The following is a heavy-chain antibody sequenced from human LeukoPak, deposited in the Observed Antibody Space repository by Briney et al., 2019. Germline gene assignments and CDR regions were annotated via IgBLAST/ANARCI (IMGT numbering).Heavy chain of an antibody. Sequence: GGSLRLSCAASGFTFSSYEMNWVRQAPGKGLEWVSYISDSGSTKYYADSVKGRFTISRDNSKNTVYLQMNSLRTEDTALYYCAKNRWGSVATPDSWGQGTLVTVSS. D-gene: IGHD5-12*01. J-gene: IGHJ4*02. CDR1: GFTFSSYE. CDR2: ISDSGSTK. V-gene: IGHV3-48*03. CDR3: AKNRWGSVATPDS.